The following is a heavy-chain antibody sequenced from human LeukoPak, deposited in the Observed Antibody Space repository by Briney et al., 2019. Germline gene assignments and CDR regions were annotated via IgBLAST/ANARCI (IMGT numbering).Heavy chain of an antibody. CDR1: GFTFSSYA. J-gene: IGHJ4*02. CDR3: AKSSNYYDSSGYSNYFDY. D-gene: IGHD3-22*01. V-gene: IGHV3-23*01. Sequence: PGGSLRLSCAASGFTFSSYAMSRVRQAPGKGLEWVSAISGSGGSTYYADSVKGRFTISRDNSKNTLYLQMNSLRAEDTAVYYCAKSSNYYDSSGYSNYFDYWGQGTLVTVSS. CDR2: ISGSGGST.